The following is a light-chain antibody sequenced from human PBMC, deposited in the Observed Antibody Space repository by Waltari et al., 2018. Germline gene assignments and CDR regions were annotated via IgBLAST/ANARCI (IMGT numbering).Light chain of an antibody. CDR3: SSYTSSSTWV. J-gene: IGLJ3*02. V-gene: IGLV2-14*03. Sequence: QSALTQHASVSGSPGQSITISCTGTSSDVGGSTYVSWYQQHPGKAPKLMIYDVTTLPSGVSNRFSGSKSVNTASLTISGLQAEDEADYYCSSYTSSSTWVFGGGTKLTVL. CDR1: SSDVGGSTY. CDR2: DVT.